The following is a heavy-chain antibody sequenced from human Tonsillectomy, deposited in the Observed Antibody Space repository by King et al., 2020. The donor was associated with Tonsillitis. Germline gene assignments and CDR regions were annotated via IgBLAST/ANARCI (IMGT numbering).Heavy chain of an antibody. Sequence: QLVQSGAEVKKPGSSVKVSCKASGGTFNSYAISWVRQAPGQGLEWMGVIIPIFGTTNYAQKFQGRVTITADKSTNTAFMELSSLRSEDTAVYYCARDTAYCGHDCTYGMDVWGQGTPVTVSS. J-gene: IGHJ6*02. CDR1: GGTFNSYA. D-gene: IGHD2-21*02. CDR2: IIPIFGTT. CDR3: ARDTAYCGHDCTYGMDV. V-gene: IGHV1-69*06.